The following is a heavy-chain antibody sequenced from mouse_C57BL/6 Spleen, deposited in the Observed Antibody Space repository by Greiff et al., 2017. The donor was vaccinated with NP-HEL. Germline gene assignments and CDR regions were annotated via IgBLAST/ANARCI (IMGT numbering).Heavy chain of an antibody. CDR2: ISDGGSYT. CDR3: ARQFITTVVAPFAY. V-gene: IGHV5-4*01. D-gene: IGHD1-1*01. Sequence: EVQGVESGGGLVKPGGSLKLSCAASGFTFSSYAMSWVRQTPEKRLEWVATISDGGSYTYYPDNVKGRFTISRDNAKNNLYLQMSHLKSEDTAMYYCARQFITTVVAPFAYWGQGTLVTVSA. CDR1: GFTFSSYA. J-gene: IGHJ3*01.